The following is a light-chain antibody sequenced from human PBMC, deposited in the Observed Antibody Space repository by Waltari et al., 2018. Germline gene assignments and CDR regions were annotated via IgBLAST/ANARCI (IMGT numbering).Light chain of an antibody. Sequence: ILLTQSPATLSWSPGERATLSCRASQNIDTRLAWYQHKPGQAPRLLIYGASTRAADIPARFSGSGFGTDFSLTINSLQSEDFAVYYCQQYLQWPPAITFGPGTRLDFK. J-gene: IGKJ5*01. CDR3: QQYLQWPPAIT. CDR2: GAS. CDR1: QNIDTR. V-gene: IGKV3-15*01.